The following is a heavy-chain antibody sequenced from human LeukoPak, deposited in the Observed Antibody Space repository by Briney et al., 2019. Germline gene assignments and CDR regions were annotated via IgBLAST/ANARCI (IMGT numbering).Heavy chain of an antibody. D-gene: IGHD3-9*01. Sequence: SETLSLTCTVSGGSISSYYWSWIRQPPGKGLEWIGYIYYSGSTNYNPSLKSRVTISVDTSKIQFSLKLSSVTAADTAVYYCARDSYDILTGYDYYYGMDVWGQGTTVTVSS. V-gene: IGHV4-59*01. CDR2: IYYSGST. CDR3: ARDSYDILTGYDYYYGMDV. CDR1: GGSISSYY. J-gene: IGHJ6*02.